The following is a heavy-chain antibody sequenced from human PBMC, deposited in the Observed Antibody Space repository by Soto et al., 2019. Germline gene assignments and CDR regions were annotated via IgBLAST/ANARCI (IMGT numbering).Heavy chain of an antibody. J-gene: IGHJ3*02. CDR1: GGSISVSSSYF. D-gene: IGHD2-8*02. CDR2: IYYSGNS. Sequence: TSETLSLTCIVSGGSISVSSSYFWVWIRQPPGKGLEWIGTIYYSGNSYYNPSLESRVTISVDTSKNQFSLNLSSVTAADTAVYYCARHQNIVLVTAARAFDIWGQGTMVTVS. CDR3: ARHQNIVLVTAARAFDI. V-gene: IGHV4-39*01.